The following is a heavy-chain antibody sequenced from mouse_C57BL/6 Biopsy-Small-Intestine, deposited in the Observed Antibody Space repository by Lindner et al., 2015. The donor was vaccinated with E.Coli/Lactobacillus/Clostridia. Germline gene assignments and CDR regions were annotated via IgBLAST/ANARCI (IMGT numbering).Heavy chain of an antibody. J-gene: IGHJ4*01. CDR3: ARASGNGYNLGNLYY. D-gene: IGHD1-2*01. CDR1: GYIFTSYY. V-gene: IGHV1-53*01. CDR2: INPSGGST. Sequence: SVKVSCKASGYIFTSYYFHWVRQAPGQGLEWMGTINPSGGSTIYTQKFQGRVTMTRDTSTSTVYMELSSLRSEDTAVYYCARASGNGYNLGNLYYWGQGTLVTVSS.